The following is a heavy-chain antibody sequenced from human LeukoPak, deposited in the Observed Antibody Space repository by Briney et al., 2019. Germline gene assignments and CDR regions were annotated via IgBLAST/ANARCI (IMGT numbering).Heavy chain of an antibody. CDR1: GGSISSGGYY. J-gene: IGHJ4*02. Sequence: PSQTLSLTCTVSGGSISSGGYYWSWIRQHPGKGLEWIGYIYYSGSTYYNPSLKSRVTISVDTSKNQFSLKLSSVTAADSAVYYCARGSNMITFGGVIAKSTHFDYWGQGTLVTVSS. V-gene: IGHV4-31*03. D-gene: IGHD3-16*02. CDR3: ARGSNMITFGGVIAKSTHFDY. CDR2: IYYSGST.